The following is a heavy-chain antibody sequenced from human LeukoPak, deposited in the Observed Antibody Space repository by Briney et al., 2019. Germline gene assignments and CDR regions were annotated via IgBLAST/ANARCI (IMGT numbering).Heavy chain of an antibody. J-gene: IGHJ5*02. Sequence: PGGSLRLSCAASGFTFSSYGMHWVRQAPGKGLEWVAVIWYDGRNKYYADSVKGRFTISRDNSKNTLYLQMTSLRAEDTAVYYCAKETKKYYYDINWFDPWRQGTLVTVSS. CDR3: AKETKKYYYDINWFDP. CDR1: GFTFSSYG. D-gene: IGHD3-22*01. CDR2: IWYDGRNK. V-gene: IGHV3-33*06.